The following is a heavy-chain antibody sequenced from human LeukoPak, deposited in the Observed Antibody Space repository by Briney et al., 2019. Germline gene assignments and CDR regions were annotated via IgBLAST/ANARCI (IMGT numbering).Heavy chain of an antibody. V-gene: IGHV3-33*01. CDR3: ARTPIYCSGGSCHSRSYAFDI. D-gene: IGHD2-15*01. CDR1: GFTFSSYG. Sequence: PGGSLRLSCAASGFTFSSYGMHWVRQAPGKGLEWVAVIWYDGSNKYYADSVKGRFTISRDNSKNTLYLQMNSLRAEDTAVYYCARTPIYCSGGSCHSRSYAFDIWGQGTMVTVSS. J-gene: IGHJ3*02. CDR2: IWYDGSNK.